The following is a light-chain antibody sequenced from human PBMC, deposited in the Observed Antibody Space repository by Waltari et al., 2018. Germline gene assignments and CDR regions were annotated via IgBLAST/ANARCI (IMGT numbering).Light chain of an antibody. CDR3: QHYVNLPVT. CDR2: AAS. J-gene: IGKJ1*01. CDR1: QSVSRA. V-gene: IGKV3-20*01. Sequence: SRRASQSVSRALACYQQKPCQAPRLLIYAASTRATGVPDRFSGSGSGTDFSLNISRLDPEDFAVYYCQHYVNLPVTFGQGTKVEI.